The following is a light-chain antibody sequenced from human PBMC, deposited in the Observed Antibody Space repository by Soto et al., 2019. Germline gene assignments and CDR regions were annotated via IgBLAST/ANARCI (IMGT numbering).Light chain of an antibody. CDR2: SNN. CDR3: ATWDDSLNGPV. Sequence: QSVLTQPPSASGTPGQRVTISCSGSSSNIGSNTVNGYQQLPGTAPKLLIYSNNQRPSGVPDRFSGSKSGTSTSLAISGLQSEDEADYYCATWDDSLNGPVFGRGTKLTVL. J-gene: IGLJ2*01. CDR1: SSNIGSNT. V-gene: IGLV1-44*01.